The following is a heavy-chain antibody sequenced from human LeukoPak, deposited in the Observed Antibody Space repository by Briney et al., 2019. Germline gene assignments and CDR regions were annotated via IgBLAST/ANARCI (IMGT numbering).Heavy chain of an antibody. J-gene: IGHJ3*02. Sequence: GGSLRLSCAASGLTFSRFGMSWVRQAPGEGLEWVSAICDSGGSTYYADSVKCRFTISRENSMNTLYLQMNSLRAEDTAVYYCAKDYGDYPHDAFDTWGQGSMVTVSS. CDR2: ICDSGGST. V-gene: IGHV3-23*01. CDR1: GLTFSRFG. CDR3: AKDYGDYPHDAFDT. D-gene: IGHD4-17*01.